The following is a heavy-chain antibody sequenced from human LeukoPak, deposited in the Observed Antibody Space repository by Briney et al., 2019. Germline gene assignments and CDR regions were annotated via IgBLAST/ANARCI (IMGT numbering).Heavy chain of an antibody. D-gene: IGHD5-18*01. Sequence: KPSETLSLTCTVSGGSISSSSYYWGWIRQPPGKGLEWIGSIYYSGSTYYNPSLKSRVTISVDTSKSQFSLKLSSVNAADTAVYFCARLRAGHSPRYYFDNWGQGTLATVSS. CDR2: IYYSGST. CDR1: GGSISSSSYY. CDR3: ARLRAGHSPRYYFDN. V-gene: IGHV4-39*01. J-gene: IGHJ4*02.